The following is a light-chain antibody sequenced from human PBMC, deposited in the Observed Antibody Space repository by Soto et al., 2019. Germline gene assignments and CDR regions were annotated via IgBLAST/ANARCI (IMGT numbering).Light chain of an antibody. Sequence: EIVLTQSPGTLSLSPGERATLYCRSIQSVSSNYLAWYQQKPGQAPKVLIYRASIRATGIPDRFTGSGSGTDFTLNISRLEPEDFAVYYCQQYNNWTPATFGKGKDWIL. CDR2: RAS. CDR3: QQYNNWTPAT. J-gene: IGKJ5*01. CDR1: QSVSSNY. V-gene: IGKV3-20*01.